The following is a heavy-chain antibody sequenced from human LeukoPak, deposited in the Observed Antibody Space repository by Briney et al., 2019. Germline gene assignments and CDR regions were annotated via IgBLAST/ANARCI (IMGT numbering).Heavy chain of an antibody. V-gene: IGHV3-21*01. Sequence: PGGSLRLSCVASGFTFSSYNMNWVRQAPGKGLEWVSSITSSSYRYHGDSVKGRFTISRDNAKNSLYLQMNSLRADDTAVYYCARGPPYGVWGQGTLVTASS. CDR2: ITSSSYR. CDR1: GFTFSSYN. J-gene: IGHJ4*02. D-gene: IGHD4-17*01. CDR3: ARGPPYGV.